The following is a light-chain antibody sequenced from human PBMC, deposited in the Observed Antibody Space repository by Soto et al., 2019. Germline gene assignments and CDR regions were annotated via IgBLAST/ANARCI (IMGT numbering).Light chain of an antibody. CDR3: QQYGSSPQIT. V-gene: IGKV3-20*01. Sequence: EIVLTQSPGTLSLSPGERATLSCRASQSVSSSYLAWYQQKPGQAPRLLIYGASSRATGIPGRFSVSGSGTDFTFHISRLEPEDFAVYYCQQYGSSPQITFGPGTKVDIK. J-gene: IGKJ3*01. CDR2: GAS. CDR1: QSVSSSY.